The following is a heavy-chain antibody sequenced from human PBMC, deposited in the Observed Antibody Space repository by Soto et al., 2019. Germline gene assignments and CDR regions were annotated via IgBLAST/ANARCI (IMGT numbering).Heavy chain of an antibody. J-gene: IGHJ6*02. D-gene: IGHD4-17*01. CDR3: ARDQYGDYGMDV. Sequence: QVQLVESGGGVVQPGRSLRLSCAASGFTFSSYGMHWVRQAPGKGLEWVAVIWYDGSNKYYADSVKGRFTISRDNSKKTLCLQMNSLRAEDTAVYYCARDQYGDYGMDVWGQGTTVTVSS. V-gene: IGHV3-33*01. CDR2: IWYDGSNK. CDR1: GFTFSSYG.